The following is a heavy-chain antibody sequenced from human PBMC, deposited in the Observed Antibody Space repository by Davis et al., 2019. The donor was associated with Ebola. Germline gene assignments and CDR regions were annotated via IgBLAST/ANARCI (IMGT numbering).Heavy chain of an antibody. CDR3: ARFQGRSSSPTYFDC. CDR2: IYSGDGT. J-gene: IGHJ4*02. Sequence: PGGSLRLSCAASGFTVSNNYMSWVRRAPGKGLEWVSIIYSGDGTYYADSVKGRFTVSRDNSETAVYLQMNSLRVEDTAVYYCARFQGRSSSPTYFDCWGQGTLVTVSS. CDR1: GFTVSNNY. V-gene: IGHV3-66*01. D-gene: IGHD6-6*01.